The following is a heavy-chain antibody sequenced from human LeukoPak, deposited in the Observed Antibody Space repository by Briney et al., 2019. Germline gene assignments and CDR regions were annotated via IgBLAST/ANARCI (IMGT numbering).Heavy chain of an antibody. CDR3: AFQLGEYYFDY. CDR1: GFTFTNYA. D-gene: IGHD1-1*01. CDR2: IGGSGGGT. J-gene: IGHJ4*02. V-gene: IGHV3-23*01. Sequence: GGSLTLSCAASGFTFTNYAMSWVRQAPGKGLEWVSAIGGSGGGTYYADSVKGRFTISRDNSKNTLYLQMNSLRAEDTAVYYCAFQLGEYYFDYWGQGTLVTVSS.